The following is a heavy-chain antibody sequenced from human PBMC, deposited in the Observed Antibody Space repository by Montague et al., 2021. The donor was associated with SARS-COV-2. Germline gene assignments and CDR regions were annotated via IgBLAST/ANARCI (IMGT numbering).Heavy chain of an antibody. V-gene: IGHV3-33*01. CDR3: VGDPGDPDTFDY. CDR1: GFTYIKYC. D-gene: IGHD7-27*01. J-gene: IGHJ4*02. Sequence: SLRLSWAASGFTYIKYCVHWVRQAPGKGLEWVASIWTDGSKKYHADSVQGRFTISRDNSNNMLYLQMDSLRAEDAAVYYCVGDPGDPDTFDYWGQGTQVTVSS. CDR2: IWTDGSKK.